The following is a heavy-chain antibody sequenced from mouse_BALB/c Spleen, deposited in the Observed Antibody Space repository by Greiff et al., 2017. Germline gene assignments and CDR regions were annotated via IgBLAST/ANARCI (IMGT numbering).Heavy chain of an antibody. V-gene: IGHV5-17*02. Sequence: DVMLVESGGGLVQPGGSRKLSCAASGFTFSSFGMHWVRQAPEKGLEWVAYISSGSSTIYSADTVKGRFTISRDNPKNTLFLQMTSLRSEDTAMLCCAGGADCDYWGQGTTLTVSS. CDR1: GFTFSSFG. J-gene: IGHJ2*01. CDR2: ISSGSSTI. CDR3: AGGADCDY.